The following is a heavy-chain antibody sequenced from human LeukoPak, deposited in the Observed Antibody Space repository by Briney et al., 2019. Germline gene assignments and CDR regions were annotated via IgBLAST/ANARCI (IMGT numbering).Heavy chain of an antibody. V-gene: IGHV3-23*01. CDR1: GITLSNYG. CDR3: AKRGVVIRVILVGFHKEAYYFDS. J-gene: IGHJ4*02. CDR2: ISGSGGTT. D-gene: IGHD3-22*01. Sequence: GGSLRLSCAVSGITLSNYGMSWVRQAPGKGLEWVAGISGSGGTTNYADSVKGRFTISKDNPKNTLFLHMNSLRAEDTAVYFCAKRGVVIRVILVGFHKEAYYFDSWGQGALVTVSS.